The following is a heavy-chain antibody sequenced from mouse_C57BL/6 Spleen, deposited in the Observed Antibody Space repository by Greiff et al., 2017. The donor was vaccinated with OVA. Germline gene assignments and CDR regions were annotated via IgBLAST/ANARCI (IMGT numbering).Heavy chain of an antibody. Sequence: EVKLVESGGDLVKPGGSLKLSCAASGFTFSSYGMSWVRQTPDKRLEWVATISSGGSYTYYPDSVKGRFTISRDNAKNTLYLQMSSLKSEDTAMYYWARGITRYSNYDYFDYWGQGTTLTVSS. CDR2: ISSGGSYT. D-gene: IGHD2-5*01. CDR1: GFTFSSYG. CDR3: ARGITRYSNYDYFDY. V-gene: IGHV5-6*01. J-gene: IGHJ2*01.